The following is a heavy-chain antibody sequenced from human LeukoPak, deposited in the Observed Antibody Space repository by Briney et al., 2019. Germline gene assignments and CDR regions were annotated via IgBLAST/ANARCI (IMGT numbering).Heavy chain of an antibody. CDR1: GITLSNDG. CDR3: AKRGVVIRVILVGFHKEAYYFDS. D-gene: IGHD3-10*01. CDR2: ISGSGGST. V-gene: IGHV3-23*01. Sequence: PGGSLRLSRAVSGITLSNDGMSWVRQAPGKGLGWVAGISGSGGSTNYADSVKGRFTISRDNPKNTLFLQMNSLRAEDTAVYFCAKRGVVIRVILVGFHKEAYYFDSWGQGALVTVSS. J-gene: IGHJ4*02.